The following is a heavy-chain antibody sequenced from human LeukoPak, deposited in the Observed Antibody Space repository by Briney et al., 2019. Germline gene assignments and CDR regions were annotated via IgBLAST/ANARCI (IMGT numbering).Heavy chain of an antibody. J-gene: IGHJ6*02. CDR2: ISGSGGST. CDR3: AKDPRGFSSSWYLNYYYGMDV. Sequence: PGGSLRLSCAASGFTFSSCAMSWVRQAPGKGLEWVSAISGSGGSTYYADSVKGRFTISRDNSKNTLYLQMNSLRAEDTAVYYCAKDPRGFSSSWYLNYYYGMDVWGQGTTVTVSS. D-gene: IGHD6-13*01. CDR1: GFTFSSCA. V-gene: IGHV3-23*01.